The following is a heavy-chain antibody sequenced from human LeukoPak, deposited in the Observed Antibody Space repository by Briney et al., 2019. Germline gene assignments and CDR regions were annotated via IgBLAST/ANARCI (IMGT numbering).Heavy chain of an antibody. Sequence: GESLRLSRAASGFTVSSNYMSWVRQAPGKGLEWVSVIYSGGSTYYADSVKGRFTISRDNSKNTLYLQMNSLRAEDTAVYYCARDFYYYDSSGYRIFDYWGQGTLVTVSS. CDR3: ARDFYYYDSSGYRIFDY. CDR1: GFTVSSNY. V-gene: IGHV3-53*01. CDR2: IYSGGST. J-gene: IGHJ4*02. D-gene: IGHD3-22*01.